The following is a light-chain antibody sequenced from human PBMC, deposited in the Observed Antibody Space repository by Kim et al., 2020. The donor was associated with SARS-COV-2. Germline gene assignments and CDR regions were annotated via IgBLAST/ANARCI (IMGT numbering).Light chain of an antibody. Sequence: LSPGERATRACRASQSVSSSYLAWYQQKPGQAPRLLIYGASSRATGIPDRLSGSGSGTDFTLTISRLEPEDFAVYYCQQYGSSPYTFGQGIKLEI. CDR2: GAS. CDR3: QQYGSSPYT. V-gene: IGKV3-20*01. CDR1: QSVSSSY. J-gene: IGKJ2*01.